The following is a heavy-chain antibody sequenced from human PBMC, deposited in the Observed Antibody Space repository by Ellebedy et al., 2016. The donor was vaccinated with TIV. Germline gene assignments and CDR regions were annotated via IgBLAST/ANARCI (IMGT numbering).Heavy chain of an antibody. CDR3: ARGASGSYSWFDP. CDR2: IYPGDSNT. V-gene: IGHV5-51*01. CDR1: GYSFTNYW. J-gene: IGHJ5*02. Sequence: GESLKISXKGSGYSFTNYWIAWVRQMPGKGLEWMGIIYPGDSNTRYSPSFQGQVTISADKSISTAYLQWSSLKASDSAMYYCARGASGSYSWFDPWGQGTLVTVSS. D-gene: IGHD1-26*01.